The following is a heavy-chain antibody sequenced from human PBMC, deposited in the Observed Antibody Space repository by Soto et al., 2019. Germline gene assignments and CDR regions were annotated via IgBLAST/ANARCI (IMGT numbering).Heavy chain of an antibody. D-gene: IGHD2-15*01. Sequence: GGSLRLSCAASGFNFSSYSMNWVRQAPGKGLEWVSSISSSSSYIYYADSVKGRFTISRDNAKNSLYLQMNSLRAEDTAVYYCARDYGYCSGGSCYSSYFDYWGQGTLVTVSS. CDR3: ARDYGYCSGGSCYSSYFDY. CDR1: GFNFSSYS. CDR2: ISSSSSYI. V-gene: IGHV3-21*01. J-gene: IGHJ4*02.